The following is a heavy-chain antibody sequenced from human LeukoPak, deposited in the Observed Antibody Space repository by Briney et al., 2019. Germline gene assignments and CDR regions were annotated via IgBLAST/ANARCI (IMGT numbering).Heavy chain of an antibody. CDR3: ARGVGSSSRSRHWFDP. D-gene: IGHD6-13*01. CDR2: IKSDSATI. CDR1: GFIFSRYS. V-gene: IGHV3-48*04. Sequence: GGSLRLSCAASGFIFSRYSMNWVRQAPGKGLEWVAYIKSDSATIYYGDSVKGRFTISRDNAKNSLYLQMNSLRAEDTAVYYCARGVGSSSRSRHWFDPWGQGTLVTVSS. J-gene: IGHJ5*02.